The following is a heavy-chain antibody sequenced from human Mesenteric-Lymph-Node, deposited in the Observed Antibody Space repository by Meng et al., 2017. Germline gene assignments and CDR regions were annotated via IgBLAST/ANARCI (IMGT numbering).Heavy chain of an antibody. Sequence: GESLKISCAASGFTFSSYSMNWVRQAPGKGLEWVSSISSSSSYIYYADSVKGRFTISRDNAKNSLYLQMNSLRAEDTAVYYCARIYYGSGRDIWGQGTMVTVSS. V-gene: IGHV3-21*01. CDR3: ARIYYGSGRDI. CDR1: GFTFSSYS. CDR2: ISSSSSYI. D-gene: IGHD3-10*01. J-gene: IGHJ3*02.